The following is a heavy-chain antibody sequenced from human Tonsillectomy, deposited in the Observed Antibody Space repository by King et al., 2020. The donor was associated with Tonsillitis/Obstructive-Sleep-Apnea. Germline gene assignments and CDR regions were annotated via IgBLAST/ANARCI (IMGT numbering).Heavy chain of an antibody. Sequence: QVTLKESGPVLVKPTETLTLTCTVSGFSLSSRRMGVSWIRQPPGKALEWLAHIFSIDEKSYTTSLKSRLTISKDTSQSQVVLTMTNMDPVDTATYYCARMKRTYYYYMDVWGNGTTVTVS. V-gene: IGHV2-26*01. J-gene: IGHJ6*03. CDR3: ARMKRTYYYYMDV. CDR1: GFSLSSRRMG. D-gene: IGHD1-7*01. CDR2: IFSIDEK.